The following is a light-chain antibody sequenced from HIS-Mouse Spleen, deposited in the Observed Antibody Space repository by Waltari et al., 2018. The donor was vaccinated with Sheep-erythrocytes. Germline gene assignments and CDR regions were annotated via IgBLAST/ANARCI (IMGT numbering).Light chain of an antibody. V-gene: IGLV2-14*01. CDR3: SSYTSSSTYV. Sequence: QSALTQPASVSGSPGQSITISCTGTRSDVGGSNYFPWYQQHPGKAPNLMIYEVSNRPSGVSNRFSGSKSGNTASLTISGLQAEDEADYYCSSYTSSSTYVFGTGTKVTVL. CDR1: RSDVGGSNY. CDR2: EVS. J-gene: IGLJ1*01.